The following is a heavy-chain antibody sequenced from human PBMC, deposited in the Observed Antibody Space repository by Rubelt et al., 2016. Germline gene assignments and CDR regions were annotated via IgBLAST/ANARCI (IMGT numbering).Heavy chain of an antibody. CDR2: IIPIFGTA. J-gene: IGHJ5*02. V-gene: IGHV1-69*01. CDR1: GGTFSSYA. CDR3: ARIKEDWFDP. Sequence: VSLVQSGPEVKRPGSSVKVSCKASGGTFSSYAISWVRQAPGQGLEWMGGIIPIFGTAHYAPKFQGRVTITADESTSTAYMELSSLRSEDTAVYYCARIKEDWFDPWGQGTLVTVSS.